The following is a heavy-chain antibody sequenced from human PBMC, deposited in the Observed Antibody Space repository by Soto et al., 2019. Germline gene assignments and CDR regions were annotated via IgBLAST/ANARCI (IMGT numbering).Heavy chain of an antibody. J-gene: IGHJ6*03. CDR1: GGSFSGYY. CDR2: INHSGST. V-gene: IGHV4-34*01. D-gene: IGHD4-17*01. Sequence: SETLSLTCAVYGGSFSGYYWSWIRQPPGKGLEWIGEINHSGSTNYNPSLKSRVTISVDMSKNQFSLKLSSVTAADTAVYYCARGDYDRAYYYYYYMDVWGKGTTVTVSS. CDR3: ARGDYDRAYYYYYYMDV.